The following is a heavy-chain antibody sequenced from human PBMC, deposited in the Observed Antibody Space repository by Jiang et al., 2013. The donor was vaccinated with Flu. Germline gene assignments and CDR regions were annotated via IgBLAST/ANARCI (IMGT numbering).Heavy chain of an antibody. CDR3: AREYYDFWTGPVPYYYGLDV. Sequence: QLLEVWGRRGPAWRSLRLSCAASGFTFNTHAMHWVRQPPGKGLEGVALISHDGTDIYYADSVRGRFTISRDNSKNILSLQMNNLRGDDTAVYYCAREYYDFWTGPVPYYYGLDVWGQGTTVTVSS. D-gene: IGHD3-3*01. V-gene: IGHV3-30-3*01. J-gene: IGHJ6*02. CDR1: GFTFNTHA. CDR2: ISHDGTDI.